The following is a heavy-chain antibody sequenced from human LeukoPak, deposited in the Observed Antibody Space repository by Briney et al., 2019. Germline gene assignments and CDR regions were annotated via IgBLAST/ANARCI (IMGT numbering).Heavy chain of an antibody. CDR2: IYTSGST. V-gene: IGHV4-4*07. D-gene: IGHD6-19*01. CDR3: ARDPGPYSSGRLQNAFDI. Sequence: SETPSLTCTVSGGSISSYYWSWIRQPAGKGLEWIGRIYTSGSTNYNPSLKSRVTMSVDTSKNQFSLKLSSMTAADTAVYYCARDPGPYSSGRLQNAFDIWGQGTMVTVSS. J-gene: IGHJ3*02. CDR1: GGSISSYY.